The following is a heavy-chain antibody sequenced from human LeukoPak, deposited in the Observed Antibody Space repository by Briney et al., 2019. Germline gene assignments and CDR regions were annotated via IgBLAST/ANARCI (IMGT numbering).Heavy chain of an antibody. CDR3: ASVGGVTPFFYFDF. J-gene: IGHJ4*02. V-gene: IGHV3-30*04. D-gene: IGHD1-26*01. CDR1: GFTFSSSA. CDR2: ISYDGSTK. Sequence: GRSLRLSCAASGFTFSSSAMHWVRQAPGKGLERVAFISYDGSTKYYADSVKGRFTISRDNSKNTLYLQMNSLRVEDTAVYYCASVGGVTPFFYFDFWGQGTLVTVSS.